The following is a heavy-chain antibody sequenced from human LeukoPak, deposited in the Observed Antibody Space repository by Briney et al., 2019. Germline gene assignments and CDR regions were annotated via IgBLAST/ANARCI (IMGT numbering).Heavy chain of an antibody. CDR2: IYYSGST. Sequence: SETLSLTCTVSGGSISSSSYYWGWIRQPPGKGLEWIGSIYYSGSTYYNPSLKSRVTISVDTSKNQFSLKLSSVTAADTAVYYCARDLAAAGTHYYYYMDVWGKGTTVTVSS. CDR3: ARDLAAAGTHYYYYMDV. V-gene: IGHV4-39*07. D-gene: IGHD6-13*01. CDR1: GGSISSSSYY. J-gene: IGHJ6*03.